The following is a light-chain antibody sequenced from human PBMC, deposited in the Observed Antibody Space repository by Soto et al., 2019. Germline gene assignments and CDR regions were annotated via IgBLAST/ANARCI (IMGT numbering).Light chain of an antibody. CDR3: QKYYTAPET. J-gene: IGKJ1*01. V-gene: IGKV1-27*01. CDR2: DAS. CDR1: QGIGNY. Sequence: DIQMTQSPSSLSASVGDRVTITCRASQGIGNYLAWYQQKPGKVPKNLIYDASILQSGVPSRFSGSGSGTDFTINISSRQPEDVANYYLQKYYTAPETFGEGTKVDIK.